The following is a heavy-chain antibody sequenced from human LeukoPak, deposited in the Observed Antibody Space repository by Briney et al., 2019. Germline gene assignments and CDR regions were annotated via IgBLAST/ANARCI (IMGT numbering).Heavy chain of an antibody. Sequence: GGSLRLSCAASGFTFSSYWMSWVRQAPGKGLEWVANIKQDGSEKYYVDSVKGRFTISRDNAKNSLYLQMNSLRAEDTAVYYCARSTYYDFCSGYQRYYFDYWGQGTLVTVSS. D-gene: IGHD3-3*01. CDR3: ARSTYYDFCSGYQRYYFDY. J-gene: IGHJ4*02. V-gene: IGHV3-7*01. CDR2: IKQDGSEK. CDR1: GFTFSSYW.